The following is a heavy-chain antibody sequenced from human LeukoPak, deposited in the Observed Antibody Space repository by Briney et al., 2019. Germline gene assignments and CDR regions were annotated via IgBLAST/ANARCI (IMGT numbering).Heavy chain of an antibody. D-gene: IGHD1-26*01. CDR2: ISASGGTT. Sequence: EGSLRLSCAASGFTFSSYAMSWVRQAPGKGLEWVSSISASGGTTYYADSVKGRFTISRDNSKNTLSLQMNSLKVEDTARYFCSKHGWGYYYYGMDVWGQGTTVIASS. J-gene: IGHJ6*02. CDR1: GFTFSSYA. CDR3: SKHGWGYYYYGMDV. V-gene: IGHV3-23*01.